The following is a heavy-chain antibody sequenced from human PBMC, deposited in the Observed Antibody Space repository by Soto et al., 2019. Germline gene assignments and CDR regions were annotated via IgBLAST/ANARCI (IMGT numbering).Heavy chain of an antibody. V-gene: IGHV1-18*01. CDR3: ACVGCSSAGCYYYYYYMDV. CDR2: ISAYNGNT. CDR1: GYTFTSYG. J-gene: IGHJ6*03. Sequence: ASVKVSCKASGYTFTSYGISGVRQAPGQGLEWMGWISAYNGNTNYAPKLQGRVTMTTDTSTSTAYMELRSLRSDDPAVYYCACVGCSSAGCYYYYYYMDVWGKGTTVTVSS. D-gene: IGHD2-2*01.